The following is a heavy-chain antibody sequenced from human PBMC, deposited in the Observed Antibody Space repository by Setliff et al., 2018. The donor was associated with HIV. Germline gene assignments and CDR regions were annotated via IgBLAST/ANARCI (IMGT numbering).Heavy chain of an antibody. Sequence: PGGSLRLSCAASGFTFSNAWMSWVRQAPGKGLKWVANIKQDGSDKFYVDSVKGRFTISRDNSKSTLYLQMNSLRPEDRAVYYCATTHHYARSGYYGWGQGTLVTVSS. V-gene: IGHV3-7*02. CDR1: GFTFSNAW. CDR3: ATTHHYARSGYYG. D-gene: IGHD3-22*01. CDR2: IKQDGSDK. J-gene: IGHJ4*02.